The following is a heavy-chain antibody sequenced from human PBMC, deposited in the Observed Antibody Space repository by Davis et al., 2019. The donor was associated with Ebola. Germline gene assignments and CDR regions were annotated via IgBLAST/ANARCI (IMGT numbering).Heavy chain of an antibody. J-gene: IGHJ4*01. D-gene: IGHD5-12*01. CDR3: ARAWGYGGFAHYFDY. Sequence: GGSLRLSCAVSGVTFRDYVMSWVRQAPGKGLEWVSSISSSGGNSFYMDSVKGRFTISRDNSKNTLYLQMNSLRAEETAVYYCARAWGYGGFAHYFDYWGHGRLVSVSS. CDR2: ISSSGGNS. CDR1: GVTFRDYV. V-gene: IGHV3-23*01.